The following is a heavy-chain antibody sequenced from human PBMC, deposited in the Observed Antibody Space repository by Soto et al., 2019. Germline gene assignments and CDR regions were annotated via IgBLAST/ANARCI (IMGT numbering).Heavy chain of an antibody. Sequence: PGGSLRLSCTASGFSFSSYTMNWVRHAPGKGLQWVASITNRGTHTYSADSVKGRFTISRDNDKNSLYLQMNNLRAEDTATYYCTRAHEVAWFDSWGLGSLVTVSS. CDR1: GFSFSSYT. CDR3: TRAHEVAWFDS. V-gene: IGHV3-21*06. CDR2: ITNRGTHT. D-gene: IGHD2-15*01. J-gene: IGHJ5*01.